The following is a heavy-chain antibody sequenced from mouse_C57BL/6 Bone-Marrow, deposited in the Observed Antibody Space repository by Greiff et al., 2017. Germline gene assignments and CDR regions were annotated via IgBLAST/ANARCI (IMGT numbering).Heavy chain of an antibody. V-gene: IGHV1-69*01. J-gene: IGHJ2*01. CDR3: ARVLEYPFDY. CDR2: IDPSDSYT. CDR1: GYTFTSYW. Sequence: VQLQQSGAELAKPGASVKLSCKASGYTFTSYWMHWVKQRPGQGLEWIGEIDPSDSYTNYNQKFKGKSTLTVDKSSSTAYMQLSSLTSEDSAVYYCARVLEYPFDYWGQGTTLTVSS. D-gene: IGHD5-1*01.